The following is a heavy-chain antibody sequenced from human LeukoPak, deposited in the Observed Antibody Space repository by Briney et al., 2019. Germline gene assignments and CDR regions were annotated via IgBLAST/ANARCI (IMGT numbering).Heavy chain of an antibody. J-gene: IGHJ4*02. Sequence: SETLSLTCTVSGGSISSGDYYWSWIRQPPGKGLEWIGYIYYSGSTYYNPSLKSRVTISIDTSKNQFSLKLSSVTAADTAVYYCARVRLLWFGEPGTVDYWGQGTLVTVSS. V-gene: IGHV4-30-4*08. D-gene: IGHD3-10*01. CDR2: IYYSGST. CDR3: ARVRLLWFGEPGTVDY. CDR1: GGSISSGDYY.